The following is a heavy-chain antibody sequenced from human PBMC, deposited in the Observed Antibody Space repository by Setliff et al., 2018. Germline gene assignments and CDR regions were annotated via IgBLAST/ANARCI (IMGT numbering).Heavy chain of an antibody. CDR3: ARDALYDSNDRNSYYGNWLDP. J-gene: IGHJ5*02. V-gene: IGHV1-69*13. CDR1: GGSFSNYA. CDR2: IIHIYGST. Sequence: ASVKVSCKASGGSFSNYAIIWVRQAPGQGPEWMGGIIHIYGSTNNAEKFQGRVTFSADESMSTVYMELSSLRSADTALYYCARDALYDSNDRNSYYGNWLDPWGQGTLVTVS. D-gene: IGHD3-22*01.